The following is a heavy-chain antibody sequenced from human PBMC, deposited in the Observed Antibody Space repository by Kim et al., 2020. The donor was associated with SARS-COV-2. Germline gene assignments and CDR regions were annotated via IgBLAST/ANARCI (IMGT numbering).Heavy chain of an antibody. CDR2: IDWYDDK. CDR1: GFSLSTSGMC. CDR3: ARIHGHYGGNSYFDY. D-gene: IGHD4-17*01. Sequence: SGPTLVNPTQTLTLTCTFSGFSLSTSGMCVSWIRQPPGKALEWLARIDWYDDKYYSTSLKTRLTISKDTSKNQVVLTMTNMDPVDTATYYCARIHGHYGGNSYFDYWGQGTLVTVSS. V-gene: IGHV2-70*11. J-gene: IGHJ4*02.